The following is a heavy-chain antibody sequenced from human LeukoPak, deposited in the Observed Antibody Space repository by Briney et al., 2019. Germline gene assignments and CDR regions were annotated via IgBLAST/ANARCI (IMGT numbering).Heavy chain of an antibody. CDR3: ARGGNYWPQWWFDP. J-gene: IGHJ5*02. D-gene: IGHD1-26*01. Sequence: SETLSLTCTVSGGSISTYYWSWIRQPPGKGLEWIGYIYYTGSTSYNPSLKSRVTMSLDASKNQFSLELNSVTPADTAVYYCARGGNYWPQWWFDPWGRGTLVGVSS. V-gene: IGHV4-59*01. CDR1: GGSISTYY. CDR2: IYYTGST.